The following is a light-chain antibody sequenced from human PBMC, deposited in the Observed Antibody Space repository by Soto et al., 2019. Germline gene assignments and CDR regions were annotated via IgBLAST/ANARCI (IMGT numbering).Light chain of an antibody. J-gene: IGLJ1*01. CDR3: QSYGGSLSV. CDR2: ANN. CDR1: SSNIGAGYD. Sequence: QSVLTQPPSVSGAPGQRVTISCTGSSSNIGAGYDVHWYQQLPGKAPKLLIYANNNRPSGVPDRFSGSKSGTSASLAVAGLQTDDEADYFCQSYGGSLSVFGTGTKLTVL. V-gene: IGLV1-40*01.